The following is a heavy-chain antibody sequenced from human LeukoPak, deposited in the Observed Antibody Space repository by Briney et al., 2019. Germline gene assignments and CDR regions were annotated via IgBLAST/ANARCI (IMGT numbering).Heavy chain of an antibody. V-gene: IGHV1-69*01. CDR2: IIPIFGTA. D-gene: IGHD6-13*01. J-gene: IGHJ6*02. CDR3: ARDQIPYSSSSTAYYYYGMDV. CDR1: GGTFSSYA. Sequence: SVKVSCKASGGTFSSYAISWVRQAPGQGLEWMGGIIPIFGTANYAQKFQGRVTITADESTSTAYMELSSLRSEDTAVYYCARDQIPYSSSSTAYYYYGMDVRGQGTTVTVSS.